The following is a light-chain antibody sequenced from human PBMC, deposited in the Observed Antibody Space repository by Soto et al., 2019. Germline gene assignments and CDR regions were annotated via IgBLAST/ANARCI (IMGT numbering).Light chain of an antibody. V-gene: IGKV3-20*01. J-gene: IGKJ2*01. CDR2: GAS. CDR1: RSVTSNY. CDR3: QQDASSPFT. Sequence: EIVLTQSPGTLSLSPGERATLSCRASRSVTSNYLGWYQQKPGQAPRLLIYGASSRATGIPERFSGSGSGTDFTLTVSRLEPEDFALYYCQQDASSPFTFGQGTKPEI.